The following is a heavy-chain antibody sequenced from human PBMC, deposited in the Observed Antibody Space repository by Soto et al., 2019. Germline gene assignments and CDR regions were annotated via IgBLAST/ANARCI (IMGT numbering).Heavy chain of an antibody. CDR1: GYTFTDYY. V-gene: IGHV1-69-2*01. CDR3: ATSAVRSRSHPNFDY. CDR2: VDPEDGET. Sequence: EVQLVQSGAEVKKPGATVKISCKVSGYTFTDYYMHWVQQAPGKGLEWMGLVDPEDGETIYAEKFQGRVTITADTSTGTAYMELSTMRSDDTAVYYCATSAVRSRSHPNFDYWGQGTLVTVSS. D-gene: IGHD3-16*01. J-gene: IGHJ4*02.